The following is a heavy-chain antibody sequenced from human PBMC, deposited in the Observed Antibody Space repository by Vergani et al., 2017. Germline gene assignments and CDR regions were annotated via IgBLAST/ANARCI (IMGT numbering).Heavy chain of an antibody. CDR3: ARDRYYYDSSGYYRYYYYGMDV. D-gene: IGHD3-22*01. CDR2: ISGSGGST. V-gene: IGHV3-23*01. CDR1: GFTFSSYA. J-gene: IGHJ6*02. Sequence: EVQLLESGGGLVQPGGSLRLSCAASGFTFSSYAMSWVRQAPGKGLEWVSAISGSGGSTYYADSVKGRFTISRDNSKNTLYLQMNSLRAEDTAVYYCARDRYYYDSSGYYRYYYYGMDVWGQGTTVTVSS.